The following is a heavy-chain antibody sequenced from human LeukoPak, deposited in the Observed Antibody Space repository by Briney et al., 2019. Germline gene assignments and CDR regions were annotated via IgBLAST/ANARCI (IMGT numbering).Heavy chain of an antibody. V-gene: IGHV5-51*01. J-gene: IGHJ5*02. CDR1: GYSFTSYW. Sequence: PGESLKISCKGSGYSFTSYWIGLVRQMPGKGLEWMGIIYPGDSDTRYSPSFQGQVTISADKSISTAYLQWSSLKASDTAMYYCARLSSDTAMAFDWFDPWGQGTLVTVSS. CDR3: ARLSSDTAMAFDWFDP. CDR2: IYPGDSDT. D-gene: IGHD5-18*01.